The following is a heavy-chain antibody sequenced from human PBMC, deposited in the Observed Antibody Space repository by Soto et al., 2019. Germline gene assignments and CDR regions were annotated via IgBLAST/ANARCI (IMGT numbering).Heavy chain of an antibody. Sequence: EVQLVESGGGLAQPGGSLRLSCAASGFTFSNFWMSWARQAPGKGLEWVANIKGDGSVTQYVASVEGRFTISRDNAKYSSYLQMNSLRVEDTALYYCGIPTRSVRGMGVWGQGTTVTVSS. CDR3: GIPTRSVRGMGV. CDR1: GFTFSNFW. J-gene: IGHJ6*02. CDR2: IKGDGSVT. V-gene: IGHV3-7*03. D-gene: IGHD6-6*01.